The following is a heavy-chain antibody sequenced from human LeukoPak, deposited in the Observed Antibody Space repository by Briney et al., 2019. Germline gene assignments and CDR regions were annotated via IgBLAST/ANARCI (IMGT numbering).Heavy chain of an antibody. CDR3: ARAGIVVAYDAFDI. Sequence: SETLSLTCAVYGGSFSGYYWSWIRHPPGKGLEWIGEINHSGSTNYNPSLKSRVTISVDTSKNQFSLKLSSVTAADTAVYYCARAGIVVAYDAFDIWGQGTMVSVSS. V-gene: IGHV4-34*01. D-gene: IGHD3-22*01. CDR1: GGSFSGYY. J-gene: IGHJ3*02. CDR2: INHSGST.